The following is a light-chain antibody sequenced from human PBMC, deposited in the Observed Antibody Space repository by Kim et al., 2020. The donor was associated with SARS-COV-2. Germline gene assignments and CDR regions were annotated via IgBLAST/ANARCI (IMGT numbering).Light chain of an antibody. CDR1: QSVSSSY. V-gene: IGKV3-20*01. CDR3: QQYGSS. Sequence: EIVLTQSPGTLSLSPGERATLSCRTSQSVSSSYLAWYHQKPGQAPRLLIYGASSRATGIPDRFSCSGSGTNFTLTISRREPEDFAVYFCQQYGSSFGQGTKLEI. J-gene: IGKJ2*01. CDR2: GAS.